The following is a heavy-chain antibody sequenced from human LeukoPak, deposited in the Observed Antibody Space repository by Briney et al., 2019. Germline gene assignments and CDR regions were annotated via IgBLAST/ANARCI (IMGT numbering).Heavy chain of an antibody. CDR1: GFTFSNCW. Sequence: GGSLRLSCAASGFTFSNCWMHWVRQVPGKGLEWVSRIESDGSRTRYADSVKGRFTISRDNAKNSLYLQMNSLRAEDTAVYYWARDPTPYDSSVNYYSASDAFDIWGQGTRVTVFS. CDR3: ARDPTPYDSSVNYYSASDAFDI. V-gene: IGHV3-74*01. J-gene: IGHJ3*02. CDR2: IESDGSRT. D-gene: IGHD3-22*01.